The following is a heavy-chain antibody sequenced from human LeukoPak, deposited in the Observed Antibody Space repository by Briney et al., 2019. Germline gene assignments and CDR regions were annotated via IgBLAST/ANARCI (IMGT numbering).Heavy chain of an antibody. CDR1: GGSFSGYY. J-gene: IGHJ3*02. CDR3: ARYASPSSGAFDI. V-gene: IGHV4-34*01. Sequence: PSETLSLTCAVYGGSFSGYYWSWIRHPPGKGLEWIGEINHSGSTNYNPSLKSRVTISVDTSKNQFSLKLSSVTAADTAVYYWARYASPSSGAFDIWGQGTMVTVSS. D-gene: IGHD3-10*01. CDR2: INHSGST.